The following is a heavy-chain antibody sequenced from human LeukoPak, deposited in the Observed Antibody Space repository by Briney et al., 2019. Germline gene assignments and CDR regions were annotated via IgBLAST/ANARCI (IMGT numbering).Heavy chain of an antibody. Sequence: ASVKVSCKASGYTFTSYGISWVRQAPGQGLEWMGWISAYNGNTNYAQKLQGRVTTTTDTSTSTAYMELRSLRSDDTAVYYCARDVGEYYDSSGDLDYWGQGTLVTVSS. CDR3: ARDVGEYYDSSGDLDY. CDR1: GYTFTSYG. V-gene: IGHV1-18*01. D-gene: IGHD3-22*01. J-gene: IGHJ4*02. CDR2: ISAYNGNT.